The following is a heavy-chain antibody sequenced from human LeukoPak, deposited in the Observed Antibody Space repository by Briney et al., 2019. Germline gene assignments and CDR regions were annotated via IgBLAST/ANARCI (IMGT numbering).Heavy chain of an antibody. CDR2: IHLDGRT. D-gene: IGHD6-25*01. V-gene: IGHV4-4*02. Sequence: SETLSLTCGVSGGSVSSTNWWTWIRQPPGKGLEWIGEIHLDGRTNFNPSLKSRLTMSVDLSENHVSLKLTSVTAVDTAVYYCAREGGFYRPLDYSGQGTLVTVSS. CDR1: GGSVSSTNW. J-gene: IGHJ4*02. CDR3: AREGGFYRPLDY.